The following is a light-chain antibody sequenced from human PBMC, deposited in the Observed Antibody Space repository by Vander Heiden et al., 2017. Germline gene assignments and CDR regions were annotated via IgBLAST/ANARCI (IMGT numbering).Light chain of an antibody. CDR3: AVWDDSLSGRV. J-gene: IGLJ3*02. CDR1: SSNIGSNS. Sequence: QSVLTQPPSASGTPGQRVTSSCSGGSSNIGSNSIYWYQQLPGTAPKLLIYRNDQRPSGVPDRFSGSKSGTSASLAISGLRSEDEADYYCAVWDDSLSGRVFGGGTKLTVL. V-gene: IGLV1-47*01. CDR2: RND.